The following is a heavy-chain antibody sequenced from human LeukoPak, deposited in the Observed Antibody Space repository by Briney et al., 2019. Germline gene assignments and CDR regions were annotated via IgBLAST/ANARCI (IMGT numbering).Heavy chain of an antibody. CDR3: ARHVSDCSAGSCYSYFDP. V-gene: IGHV4-39*01. CDR2: FQYGGAT. D-gene: IGHD2-15*01. J-gene: IGHJ5*02. CDR1: GASISRGSSY. Sequence: SSETLSLTWTVSGASISRGSSYWGWIRQPPGKGLEWIGSFQYGGATYYNPSLKSRVTKSVDTSKNQFSLKLNSVTAADTAVYYCARHVSDCSAGSCYSYFDPWGQGTLVTVSS.